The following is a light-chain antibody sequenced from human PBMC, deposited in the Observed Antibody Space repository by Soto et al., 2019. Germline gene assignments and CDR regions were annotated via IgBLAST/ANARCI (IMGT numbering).Light chain of an antibody. CDR3: QQYNNWPLT. CDR2: GAS. J-gene: IGKJ4*01. CDR1: QSVSSN. Sequence: EIVMPQSPATLSVSPGERATLSCRASQSVSSNLAWYQQKPGQAPRLLIYGASTRATGIPARFSGSGSGTEFTHTISSLQSEDFAVYYCQQYNNWPLTFGGGTKVEIK. V-gene: IGKV3-15*01.